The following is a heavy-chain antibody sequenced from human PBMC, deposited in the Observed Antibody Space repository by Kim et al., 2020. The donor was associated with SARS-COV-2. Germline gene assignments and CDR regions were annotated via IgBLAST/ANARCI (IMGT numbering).Heavy chain of an antibody. CDR3: TTGEIAAAGTFDY. CDR1: GFTFSNAW. J-gene: IGHJ4*02. Sequence: GGSLRLSCAASGFTFSNAWMSWVRQAPGKGLEWVGRIKSKTDGGTTDYAAPVKGRFTISRDDSKNTLYLQMNSLKTEDTAVYYCTTGEIAAAGTFDYWGQGTLVTVSS. D-gene: IGHD6-13*01. CDR2: IKSKTDGGTT. V-gene: IGHV3-15*01.